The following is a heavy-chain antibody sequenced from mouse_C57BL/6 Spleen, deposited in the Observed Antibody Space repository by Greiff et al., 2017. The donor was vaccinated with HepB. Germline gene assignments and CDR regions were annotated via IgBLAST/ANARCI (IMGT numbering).Heavy chain of an antibody. V-gene: IGHV1-20*01. Sequence: VQLKESGPELVKPGDSVKISCKASGYSFTGYFMNWVMQSHGKSLEWIGRINPYNGDTFYNQKFKGKATLTVDKSSSTAHMELRSLTSEDSAVYYCARDYPPYYAMDYWGQGTSVTVSS. J-gene: IGHJ4*01. CDR3: ARDYPPYYAMDY. CDR1: GYSFTGYF. CDR2: INPYNGDT. D-gene: IGHD2-4*01.